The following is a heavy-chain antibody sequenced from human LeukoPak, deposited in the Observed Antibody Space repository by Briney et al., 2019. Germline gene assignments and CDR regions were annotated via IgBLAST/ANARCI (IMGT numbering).Heavy chain of an antibody. CDR2: ISGSSSDI. CDR1: GFTFTSYS. CDR3: ASQTELRFLEWPPFDL. J-gene: IGHJ2*01. Sequence: PGGSLRLSCAASGFTFTSYSMNWVRQAPGKGLEWVSYISGSSSDIHYADSVKGRFTISRDNANNSLYLQMNSLRAEDTAVYYCASQTELRFLEWPPFDLWGRGTLVTVSS. D-gene: IGHD3-3*01. V-gene: IGHV3-21*05.